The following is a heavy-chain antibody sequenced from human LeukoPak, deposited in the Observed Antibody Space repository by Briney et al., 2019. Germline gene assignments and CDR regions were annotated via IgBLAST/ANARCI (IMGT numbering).Heavy chain of an antibody. CDR2: VYYSGST. Sequence: SETLSLTCTVSGSSISSGGEYWSWLRHLPGKGLEWIGYVYYSGSTYYNPSLESRITMSVDTTENQFSLKLTSVTAADTAVYYCARERTAYYYDRSGFPEGAFDVWGQGTTVTVSS. CDR3: ARERTAYYYDRSGFPEGAFDV. CDR1: GSSISSGGEY. V-gene: IGHV4-31*03. D-gene: IGHD3-22*01. J-gene: IGHJ3*01.